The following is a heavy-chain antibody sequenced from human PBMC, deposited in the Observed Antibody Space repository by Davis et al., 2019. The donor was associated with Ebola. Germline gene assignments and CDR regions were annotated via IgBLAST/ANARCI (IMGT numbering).Heavy chain of an antibody. CDR2: ISGSGGST. Sequence: GESLKISCAASGFTFSSYAMSWVRQAPGKGLEWVSAISGSGGSTYYADSVKGRFTISRDNSKNTLYLQMNSLTAEDTAVYYCVRDPGVLRFLEWSAYYNMDIWGQGTTVTVSS. D-gene: IGHD3-3*01. V-gene: IGHV3-23*01. CDR3: VRDPGVLRFLEWSAYYNMDI. CDR1: GFTFSSYA. J-gene: IGHJ6*02.